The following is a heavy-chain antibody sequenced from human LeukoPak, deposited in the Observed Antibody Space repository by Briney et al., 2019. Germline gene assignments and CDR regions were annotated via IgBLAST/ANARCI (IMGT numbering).Heavy chain of an antibody. J-gene: IGHJ4*02. CDR3: ARNRWELRALDY. Sequence: ASVKVSCKASGYTFTSYYMHWVRQALGQGLEWMGIINPSGGSTSYAQKFQGRVTMTRDTSTSTVYMELSSLRSEDTAVYYCARNRWELRALDYWGQGTLVTVSS. D-gene: IGHD1-26*01. CDR2: INPSGGST. CDR1: GYTFTSYY. V-gene: IGHV1-46*01.